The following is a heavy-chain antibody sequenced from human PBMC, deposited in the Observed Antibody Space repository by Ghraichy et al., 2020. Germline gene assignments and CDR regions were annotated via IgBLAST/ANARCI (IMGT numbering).Heavy chain of an antibody. CDR3: GSTDFDY. V-gene: IGHV1-18*03. D-gene: IGHD4-17*01. CDR2: ISVYNANA. CDR1: GYTSSRYG. J-gene: IGHJ4*02. Sequence: ASVKVSCKASGYTSSRYGISWVRQAPGQGLEWMAWISVYNANAHYAQNLQNRATVTADTSTSTVYMELRSLRSDDMAIYYCGSTDFDYWGQGTLVIVSS.